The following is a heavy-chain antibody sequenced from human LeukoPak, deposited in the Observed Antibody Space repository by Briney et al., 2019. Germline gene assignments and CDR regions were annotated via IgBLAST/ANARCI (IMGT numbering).Heavy chain of an antibody. CDR1: GYTLTELS. V-gene: IGHV1-2*02. CDR2: INPNSGGT. Sequence: ASVKVSCKVSGYTLTELSIHWVRQAPGKGLKWMGWINPNSGGTNYAQKFQGRVTMTRDTSISTAYMELSRLRSDDTAVYYCARGVAGWYYFDYWGQGTLVTVSS. D-gene: IGHD6-19*01. J-gene: IGHJ4*02. CDR3: ARGVAGWYYFDY.